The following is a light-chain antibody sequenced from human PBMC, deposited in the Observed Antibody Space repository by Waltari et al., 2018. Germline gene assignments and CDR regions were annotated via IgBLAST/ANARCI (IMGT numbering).Light chain of an antibody. CDR2: SAS. V-gene: IGKV1-12*01. CDR3: QHADSFPRT. J-gene: IGKJ3*01. Sequence: DIQMTQSPSSVSAPLGDRVTISCWASQGFGSFLAWYQQKPGQAPRLLIFSASSLHTGVPSIFSATWDGTQFSLNISNIQPEDVAAYYCQHADSFPRTFGPGAKVEMK. CDR1: QGFGSF.